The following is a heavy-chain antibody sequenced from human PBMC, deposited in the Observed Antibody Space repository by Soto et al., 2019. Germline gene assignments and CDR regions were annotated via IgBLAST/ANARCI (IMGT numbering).Heavy chain of an antibody. CDR1: GFTFSSYG. CDR3: PKDNGN. Sequence: PGGSLRLSCAASGFTFSSYGMHWVRQAPGKGLEWLAVISYDGSNKYYADSVKGRFTISRDNSKNTLYLQMNSLRAEDTAVYYCPKDNGNWGQGTMVTVSS. CDR2: ISYDGSNK. J-gene: IGHJ4*02. V-gene: IGHV3-30*18.